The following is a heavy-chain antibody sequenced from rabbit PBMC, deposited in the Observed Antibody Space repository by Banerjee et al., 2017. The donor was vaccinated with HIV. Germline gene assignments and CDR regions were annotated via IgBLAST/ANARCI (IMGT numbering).Heavy chain of an antibody. Sequence: QELVESGGGLVQPGGSLKLSCKASRFDFSTYSMSWVRQAPGKGLEWIGYIDPVFGITYYANWVNGRFSISRENAQNTVLLQMTSLTAADTATYFCARDGAGGSYFALWGPGTLVTVS. J-gene: IGHJ4*01. V-gene: IGHV1S7*01. D-gene: IGHD8-1*01. CDR3: ARDGAGGSYFAL. CDR1: RFDFSTYS. CDR2: IDPVFGIT.